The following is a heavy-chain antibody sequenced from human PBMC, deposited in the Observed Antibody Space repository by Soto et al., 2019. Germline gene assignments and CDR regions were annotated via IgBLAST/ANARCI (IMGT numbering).Heavy chain of an antibody. J-gene: IGHJ3*02. Sequence: QVQLVQSGAEVKKPGASVKVSCKASGYTFTSYYMHWVRQAPGQGLEWMGIINPSGGSTSYAQKFQGRVTMTRDTSTSTVYMELSSLRSEDTVVYYCARDQILAYYYDSSGYHAFDIWGQGIMVTVSS. CDR3: ARDQILAYYYDSSGYHAFDI. V-gene: IGHV1-46*01. CDR1: GYTFTSYY. CDR2: INPSGGST. D-gene: IGHD3-22*01.